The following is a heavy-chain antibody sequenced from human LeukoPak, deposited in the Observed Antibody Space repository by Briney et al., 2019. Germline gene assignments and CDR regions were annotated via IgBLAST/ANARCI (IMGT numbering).Heavy chain of an antibody. CDR3: ARDQRGYSSGWSTPDY. D-gene: IGHD6-19*01. CDR1: GFTFSSYG. J-gene: IGHJ4*02. Sequence: GRSLRLSCAASGFTFSSYGMHWVRQAPGKGLEWVAVISYDGSNKYYADSVKGRFTISRDNSKNTLYLQMNSLRAEDTAVYYCARDQRGYSSGWSTPDYWGQGTLVTVSS. V-gene: IGHV3-30*03. CDR2: ISYDGSNK.